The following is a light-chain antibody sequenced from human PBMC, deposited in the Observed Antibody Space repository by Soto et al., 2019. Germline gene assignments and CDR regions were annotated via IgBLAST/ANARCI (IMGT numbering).Light chain of an antibody. V-gene: IGLV2-23*01. J-gene: IGLJ2*01. CDR3: CSYAGSSSYVV. CDR2: EGT. CDR1: SSDVGSYNL. Sequence: QSALTQPASVSGSPGQSITLSCTGTSSDVGSYNLVSWYHLHPGKAPKLMIYEGTKRPSGVSNRFSGSKSGSTASLTISGLQAEDEADYYCCSYAGSSSYVVFGGGTKLTVL.